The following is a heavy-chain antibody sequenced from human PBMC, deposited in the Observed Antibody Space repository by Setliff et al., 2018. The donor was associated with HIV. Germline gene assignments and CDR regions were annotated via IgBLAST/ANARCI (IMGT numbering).Heavy chain of an antibody. J-gene: IGHJ4*02. CDR2: IHYSGST. Sequence: SETLSLTCTVSGGSISGGVHYWSWIRQHPGKGLEWIGYIHYSGSTYYNPSLKSRATISVDMSKNQFSLRLSSVTAADTAVYYCIIAYSSGWLAPMGFDSWGQGTLVTVSS. CDR1: GGSISGGVHY. CDR3: IIAYSSGWLAPMGFDS. D-gene: IGHD6-19*01. V-gene: IGHV4-31*08.